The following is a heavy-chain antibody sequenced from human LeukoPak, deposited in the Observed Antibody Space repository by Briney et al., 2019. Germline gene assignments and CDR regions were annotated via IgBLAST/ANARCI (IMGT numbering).Heavy chain of an antibody. CDR2: TSNSGST. V-gene: IGHV4-59*01. D-gene: IGHD3-22*01. J-gene: IGHJ4*02. CDR3: ARAGSGYSFDY. Sequence: PETLSLTCTVSGGSISSYYWNWIRQPPGKGLEWIGYTSNSGSTNNNPSLKSRLTISIDTSKNQFSLRLNSVTAADTAVYYCARAGSGYSFDYWGQGKLVTVSS. CDR1: GGSISSYY.